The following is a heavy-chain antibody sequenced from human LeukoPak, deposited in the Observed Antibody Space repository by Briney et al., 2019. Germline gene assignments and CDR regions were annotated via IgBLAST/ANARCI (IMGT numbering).Heavy chain of an antibody. D-gene: IGHD1-26*01. CDR3: ARGGAGLDV. V-gene: IGHV3-74*01. J-gene: IGHJ6*02. Sequence: PGGSLRLSCVASGFTFSSSWMHWVRQAPGKGLVWVSRLNSDGSTTNYADSVKGRFTISRDNAKNTLYLQMNSLRAEDTAVYYCARGGAGLDVRGQGTTVTVSS. CDR2: LNSDGSTT. CDR1: GFTFSSSW.